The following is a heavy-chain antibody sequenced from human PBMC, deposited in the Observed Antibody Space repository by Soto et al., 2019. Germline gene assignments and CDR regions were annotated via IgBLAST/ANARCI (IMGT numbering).Heavy chain of an antibody. Sequence: QVHLVQSGAEVKRPGASAKVSCEGSGYTFTTYGITWVRQAPGQGLEWVGWISAHNGNTNYAQKLQGRVTVTRDTSTSTAYMELRSLRSDDTAVYYCARGRYGDYWGQGALVTVSS. CDR2: ISAHNGNT. CDR1: GYTFTTYG. V-gene: IGHV1-18*01. D-gene: IGHD1-1*01. J-gene: IGHJ4*02. CDR3: ARGRYGDY.